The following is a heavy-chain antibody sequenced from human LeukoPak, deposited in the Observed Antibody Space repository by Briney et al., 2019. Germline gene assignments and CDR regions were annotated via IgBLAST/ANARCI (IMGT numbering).Heavy chain of an antibody. CDR1: GFTFSSYG. CDR3: ANPFPGIVPNWFDP. CDR2: IRYDGSNK. Sequence: GGSLRLSCAASGFTFSSYGMHWVRQAPGKGLEWVAFIRYDGSNKYYADSVKGRFTTSRDNSKNTLYLQMNSLRAEDTAVCYCANPFPGIVPNWFDPWGQGTLVTVSS. J-gene: IGHJ5*02. V-gene: IGHV3-30*02. D-gene: IGHD2-2*01.